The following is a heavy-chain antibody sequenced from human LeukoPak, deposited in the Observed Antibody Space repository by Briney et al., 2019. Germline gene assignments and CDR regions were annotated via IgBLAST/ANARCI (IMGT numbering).Heavy chain of an antibody. J-gene: IGHJ5*02. V-gene: IGHV4-38-2*01. CDR2: IYHSGST. CDR3: ARADLYYDILTGCWFDP. D-gene: IGHD3-9*01. CDR1: GYSISSGYY. Sequence: PSETLSLTCAVSGYSISSGYYWGWIRPPPGKGLEWIGSIYHSGSTYYNPSLKSRVTISVDTSKNQFSLKLSSVTAADTAVYYCARADLYYDILTGCWFDPWGQGTLVTVSS.